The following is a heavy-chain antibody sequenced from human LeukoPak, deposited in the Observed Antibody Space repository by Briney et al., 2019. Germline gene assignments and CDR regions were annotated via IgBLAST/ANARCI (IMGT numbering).Heavy chain of an antibody. CDR1: GFTFSSYA. CDR2: ISGSGGST. CDR3: AKGVSYYGSGAYMDV. D-gene: IGHD3-10*01. J-gene: IGHJ6*03. V-gene: IGHV3-23*01. Sequence: GGSLRLSRAASGFTFSSYAMSWVRQAPGKGLEWVSAISGSGGSTYYADSVKGRFTISRDNSKNTLYLQMNSLGAEDTAVYYCAKGVSYYGSGAYMDVWGKGTTVTVSS.